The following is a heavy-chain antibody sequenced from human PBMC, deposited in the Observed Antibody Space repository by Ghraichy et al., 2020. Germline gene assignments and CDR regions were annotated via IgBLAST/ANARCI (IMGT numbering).Heavy chain of an antibody. J-gene: IGHJ4*02. V-gene: IGHV4-39*01. CDR3: ARSTSPPHKRLDY. CDR1: GGSISSSSYY. CDR2: IYYSGST. D-gene: IGHD5-24*01. Sequence: SETLSLTCTVSGGSISSSSYYWGWIRQPPGKGLEWIGSIYYSGSTYYNPSLKSRVTISVDTSKNQFSLKLSSVTAADTAVYYCARSTSPPHKRLDYWGQGTLVTVSS.